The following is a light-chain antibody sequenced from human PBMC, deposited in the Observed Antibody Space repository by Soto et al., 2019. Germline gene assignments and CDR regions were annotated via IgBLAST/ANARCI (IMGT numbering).Light chain of an antibody. CDR2: SND. CDR1: SSNIGSNY. V-gene: IGLV1-47*02. Sequence: SVLTQPPSASRTPGQRVTISCSGSSSNIGSNYVYWYHQLPGIAPKLLVYSNDQRPSGVPDRFSGSKSGTSASLAISWLRSEDEADYYCAAWDDSLGGQVFGTGTKVTVL. CDR3: AAWDDSLGGQV. J-gene: IGLJ1*01.